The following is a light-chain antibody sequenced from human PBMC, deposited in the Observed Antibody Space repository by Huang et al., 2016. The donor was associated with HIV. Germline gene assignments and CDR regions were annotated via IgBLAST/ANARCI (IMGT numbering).Light chain of an antibody. J-gene: IGKJ1*01. V-gene: IGKV3-15*01. CDR2: GAS. CDR3: QQYNNSPGT. Sequence: EIVMTQSPATLSVSPGERATLSCRASQSVSSNLAWYQQKPGQALRLLIYGASTRATGIPARFSGSGSGTEFTLTISSLQSEDFAVYYCQQYNNSPGTFGQGTKVEIK. CDR1: QSVSSN.